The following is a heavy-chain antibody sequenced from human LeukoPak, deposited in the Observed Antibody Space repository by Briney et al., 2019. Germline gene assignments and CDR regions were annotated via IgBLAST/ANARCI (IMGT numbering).Heavy chain of an antibody. CDR3: ARINYGDY. Sequence: SDTLSLTCTVSGGSISSNLYYWTWIRQPAGKGLEWIGRIYTHGGTNYHPSLKSRVTISVDTSKNQFSLKLSSVTAADTAVYYCARINYGDYWGQGTLVTVSS. J-gene: IGHJ4*02. CDR2: IYTHGGT. CDR1: GGSISSNLYY. V-gene: IGHV4-61*02.